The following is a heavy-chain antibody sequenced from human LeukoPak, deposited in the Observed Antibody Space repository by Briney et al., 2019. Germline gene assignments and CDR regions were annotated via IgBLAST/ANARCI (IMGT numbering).Heavy chain of an antibody. CDR1: GGSISSSSYY. CDR3: ARQVRKKIDY. J-gene: IGHJ4*02. V-gene: IGHV4-39*01. Sequence: SETLSLTCTVSGGSISSSSYYWGWIRQPPGKGLEWIGSIYYSGSTYYNPSLKSRVTISVDTSKNQLSLKLSSVTAADTAVYYCARQVRKKIDYWGQGTLVTVSS. CDR2: IYYSGST.